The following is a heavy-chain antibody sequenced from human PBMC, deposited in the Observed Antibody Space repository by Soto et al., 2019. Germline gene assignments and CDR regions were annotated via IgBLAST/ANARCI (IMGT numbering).Heavy chain of an antibody. CDR2: VYYTGST. CDR1: GGSISNFY. V-gene: IGHV4-59*01. J-gene: IGHJ4*02. CDR3: ARDRNPSQLFY. Sequence: SETLSLTCTVSGGSISNFYWSWIRQPPGKGLEWIGYVYYTGSTNYNPSLKRRVTISVDTSKNQFSLRLNSVTAADTAVYYCARDRNPSQLFYWGQGAPVTVSS.